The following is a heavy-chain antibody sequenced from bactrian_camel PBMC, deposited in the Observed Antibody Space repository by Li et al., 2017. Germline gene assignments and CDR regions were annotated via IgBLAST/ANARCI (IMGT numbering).Heavy chain of an antibody. CDR3: VADRRPGAYCGADYWSELVDAFTY. Sequence: HVQLVESGGDSVQPGGSLRLSCTVSGYIDSTYCMGWFRQAPGKEREGVASIDSTSYTVYAASVKGRFTISKVNAKTALYLQMNSLKAEDTAMYFCVADRRPGAYCGADYWSELVDAFTYWGQGTQVTVS. CDR1: GYIDSTYC. V-gene: IGHV3S1*01. D-gene: IGHD7*01. J-gene: IGHJ4*01. CDR2: IDSTSYT.